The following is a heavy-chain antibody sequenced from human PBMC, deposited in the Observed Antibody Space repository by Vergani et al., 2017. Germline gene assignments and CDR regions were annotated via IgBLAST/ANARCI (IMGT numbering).Heavy chain of an antibody. CDR1: CGYFSGYY. V-gene: IGHV4-34*01. Sequence: QVQLQQWCAGLLKPSETLSLPCAVYCGYFSGYYWGWIRQPPGKGREWIGEINHSGSTNYNPSLKSRVTRSVDTSKKQFSLKLNSVTAADTAVYYCARVRYSNYGDPYYFDYWGQETLVTVSS. CDR3: ARVRYSNYGDPYYFDY. CDR2: INHSGST. J-gene: IGHJ4*02. D-gene: IGHD4-11*01.